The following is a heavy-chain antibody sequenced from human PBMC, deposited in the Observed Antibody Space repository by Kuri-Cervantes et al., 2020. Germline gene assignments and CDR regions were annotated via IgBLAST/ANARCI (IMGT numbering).Heavy chain of an antibody. CDR3: ARDELQGVGQLEQNFLCRGDY. J-gene: IGHJ4*02. D-gene: IGHD6-13*01. CDR1: GFTVSSNY. CDR2: IYSGGST. V-gene: IGHV3-66*01. Sequence: GESLKISCAASGFTVSSNYMSWVRQAPGKGLEWVSVIYSGGSTYYADSVKGRFTISRDNSKNTLYLQMNSLRAEDTAVYYCARDELQGVGQLEQNFLCRGDYWGQGTLVTVSS.